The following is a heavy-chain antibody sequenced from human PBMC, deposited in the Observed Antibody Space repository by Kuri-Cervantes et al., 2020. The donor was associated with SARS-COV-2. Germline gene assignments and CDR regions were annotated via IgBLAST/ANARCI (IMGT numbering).Heavy chain of an antibody. D-gene: IGHD3-22*01. J-gene: IGHJ4*02. V-gene: IGHV4-39*01. Sequence: GSLRLSCIVSGGSISSSGHYWGWIRQPPGKGLEWIGSIYYSGSTYYNPSLKSRVTISVDTSKNQFSLKLSSVTAADTAVYYCARGRSSITMIVVVTPYYFDYWGQGTRVTVSS. CDR1: GGSISSSGHY. CDR3: ARGRSSITMIVVVTPYYFDY. CDR2: IYYSGST.